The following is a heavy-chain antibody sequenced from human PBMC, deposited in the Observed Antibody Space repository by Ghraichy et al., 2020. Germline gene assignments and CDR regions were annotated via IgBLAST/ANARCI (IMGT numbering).Heavy chain of an antibody. CDR2: IYNQGDI. CDR1: GFTVGSNA. V-gene: IGHV3-66*04. CDR3: ARPWGNGAVDD. Sequence: GGSLRLSCAASGFTVGSNAMGWVRQAPGKGLEWVSDIYNQGDIFHADSVKGRFTISRDSSRNILFLQMNSLTVDDTALYYCARPWGNGAVDDWGQGTLVTVSS. J-gene: IGHJ4*02. D-gene: IGHD2-8*01.